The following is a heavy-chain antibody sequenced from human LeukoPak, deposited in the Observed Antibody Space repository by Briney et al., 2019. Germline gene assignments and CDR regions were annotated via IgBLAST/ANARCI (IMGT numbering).Heavy chain of an antibody. J-gene: IGHJ5*02. CDR3: ARHAYCSGGSCYWGDTKTHNWFDP. D-gene: IGHD2-15*01. V-gene: IGHV4-61*05. Sequence: SETLSLTCTVSGGSISSSSYYWSWIRQPPGKGLEWIGYIYYSGSTNYNPSPKSRVTISVDTSKNPFSLKLSSVTAADTAVYYCARHAYCSGGSCYWGDTKTHNWFDPWGQGTLVTVSS. CDR2: IYYSGST. CDR1: GGSISSSSYY.